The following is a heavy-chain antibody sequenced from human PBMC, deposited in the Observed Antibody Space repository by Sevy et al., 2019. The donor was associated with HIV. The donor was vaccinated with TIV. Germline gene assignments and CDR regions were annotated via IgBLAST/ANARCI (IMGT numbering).Heavy chain of an antibody. J-gene: IGHJ4*02. V-gene: IGHV3-7*01. CDR3: ARDSDILSGYPPHYFDY. Sequence: GGSLRLSCAASGFSFSKYWMSWVRQAPGKGLEWVANIKEDGSQKNYLESVKGRFTISRDNAKNLLYLQMNNLRADDTAVYYCARDSDILSGYPPHYFDYWGQGTLVTVSS. CDR1: GFSFSKYW. D-gene: IGHD3-9*01. CDR2: IKEDGSQK.